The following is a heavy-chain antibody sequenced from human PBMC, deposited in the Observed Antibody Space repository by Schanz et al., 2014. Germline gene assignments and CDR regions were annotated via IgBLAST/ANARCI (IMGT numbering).Heavy chain of an antibody. Sequence: HVQLVESGGGVVQPGGSLRLSCAASGFTFSTYAMHWVRQAPGKGLEWVAVILYDGSKTYYADSVKGRFTISRDNSKNTLSLQMNSLRAEDTAVYYCAREEGYGYGPGAFDIWGQGTMVTVSS. V-gene: IGHV3-30*04. D-gene: IGHD5-18*01. J-gene: IGHJ3*02. CDR1: GFTFSTYA. CDR3: AREEGYGYGPGAFDI. CDR2: ILYDGSKT.